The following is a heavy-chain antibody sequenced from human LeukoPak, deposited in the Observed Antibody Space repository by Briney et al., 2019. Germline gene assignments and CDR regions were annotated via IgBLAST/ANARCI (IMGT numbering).Heavy chain of an antibody. V-gene: IGHV4-31*03. CDR1: GGSISSGGYY. CDR2: IYYSGST. CDR3: ARSSSTTAFDY. J-gene: IGHJ4*02. D-gene: IGHD6-6*01. Sequence: SQTLSLTCTVSGGSISSGGYYWSWIRRHPGKGLEWIGYIYYSGSTYYNPSLKSRVTISVDTSKNQFSLKLSSVTAADTAVYYCARSSSTTAFDYWGQGTLVTVSS.